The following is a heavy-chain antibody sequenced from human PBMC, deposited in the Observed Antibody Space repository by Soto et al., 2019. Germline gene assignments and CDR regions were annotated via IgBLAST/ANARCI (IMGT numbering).Heavy chain of an antibody. D-gene: IGHD5-18*01. V-gene: IGHV5-51*01. CDR2: IYPGDFDT. J-gene: IGHJ4*02. CDR3: ARILGSSFGHQEFFDY. CDR1: GYNFDTYW. Sequence: PGESLKISCTGSGYNFDTYWIGWVRQMAGKGLEWMGIIYPGDFDTRYSQSFQGHFTMSVDKSINTAYLQWNNLETSDTAIYYCARILGSSFGHQEFFDYWGQGTRVTVSS.